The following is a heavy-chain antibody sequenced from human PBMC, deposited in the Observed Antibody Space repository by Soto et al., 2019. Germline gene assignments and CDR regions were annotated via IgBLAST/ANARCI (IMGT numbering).Heavy chain of an antibody. CDR2: IHYSGST. CDR1: GVSISNYY. V-gene: IGHV4-59*12. J-gene: IGHJ4*02. D-gene: IGHD5-12*01. CDR3: ARKTGYEVFDF. Sequence: SETLSLTCTVSGVSISNYYWSWIRQPPGKGLEWIGYIHYSGSTNYSPSLKSRVTISVDTSKKQFFLMLTSVTAADTAVYYCARKTGYEVFDFWGQGTLVTVSS.